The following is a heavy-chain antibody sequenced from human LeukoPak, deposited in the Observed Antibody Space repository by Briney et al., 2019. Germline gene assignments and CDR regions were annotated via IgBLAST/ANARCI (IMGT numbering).Heavy chain of an antibody. CDR3: ARGRSSMVRGYYYYYMDV. Sequence: SETLSLTCTVSGGSISSSSYYWGWIRQPPGKGLEWIGSIFYTGSTFYNPSLKSRVTISLDTSKNQFSLRLSSVTAADTAVYYCARGRSSMVRGYYYYYMDVWGKGTTVTISS. CDR2: IFYTGST. J-gene: IGHJ6*03. CDR1: GGSISSSSYY. D-gene: IGHD3-10*01. V-gene: IGHV4-39*07.